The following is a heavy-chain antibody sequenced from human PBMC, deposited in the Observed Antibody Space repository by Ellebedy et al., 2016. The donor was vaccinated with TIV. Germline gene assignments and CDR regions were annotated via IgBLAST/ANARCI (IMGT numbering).Heavy chain of an antibody. J-gene: IGHJ4*02. Sequence: MPSETLSLTCAVYGGSFSGYYWSWIRQPPGKGLEWIGEINHSGSTKYNPSLKSRVTISVDTSKNQFSLKLSSVTAADTAVYYCARESDSQFYFDCWGQGTLVTVSS. CDR1: GGSFSGYY. V-gene: IGHV4-34*01. CDR2: INHSGST. CDR3: ARESDSQFYFDC.